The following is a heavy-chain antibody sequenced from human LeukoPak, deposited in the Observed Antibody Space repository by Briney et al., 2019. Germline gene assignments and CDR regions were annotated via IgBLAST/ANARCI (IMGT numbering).Heavy chain of an antibody. D-gene: IGHD4-17*01. CDR2: ITGSGSGGST. CDR3: AKEEDYGDFGFDY. CDR1: GFTFSSYA. J-gene: IGHJ4*02. V-gene: IGHV3-23*01. Sequence: GGSPRLSCAASGFTFSSYAMNWVRQAPGKGLEWISGITGSGSGGSTYYADSVKGRFTISRDNSKNTLYLQMNSLRAEDTAVYYCAKEEDYGDFGFDYWGQGTLVTVSS.